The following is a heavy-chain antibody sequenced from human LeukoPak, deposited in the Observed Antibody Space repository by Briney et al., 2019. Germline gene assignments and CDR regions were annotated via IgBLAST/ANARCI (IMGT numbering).Heavy chain of an antibody. D-gene: IGHD5-18*01. V-gene: IGHV4-59*08. CDR2: SSSSGTT. CDR1: GGSFSGYY. J-gene: IGHJ6*02. CDR3: ARLYGYTYGHGGMDV. Sequence: KPSETLSLTCAVYGGSFSGYYWSWIRQPPGKGLEWIGYSSSSGTTNYNPSLKSRVTISLDTSKSQFSLKLTSVTAADTAVYYCARLYGYTYGHGGMDVWGQGTTVTVSS.